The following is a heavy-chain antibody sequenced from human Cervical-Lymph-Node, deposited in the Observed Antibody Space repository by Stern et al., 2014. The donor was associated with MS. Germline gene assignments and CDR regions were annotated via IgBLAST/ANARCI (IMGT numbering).Heavy chain of an antibody. CDR3: ATHRGRVTYYYGMDV. J-gene: IGHJ6*02. CDR2: FDPEHGET. D-gene: IGHD2-21*02. CDR1: GYTLSEIS. Sequence: VQLVQSGAEVKKPGASVKVSCKVSGYTLSEISMHWVRQAPGKGLEWMGGFDPEHGETRYAQKFQGGVTMAEDRSTDTAYMELSSLRSEDTAVYYCATHRGRVTYYYGMDVWGQGTTVTVSS. V-gene: IGHV1-24*01.